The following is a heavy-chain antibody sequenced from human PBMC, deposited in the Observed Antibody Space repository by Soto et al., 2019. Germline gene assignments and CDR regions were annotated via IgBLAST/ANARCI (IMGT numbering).Heavy chain of an antibody. CDR3: ARRDYGSGSPSAY. CDR1: GGTFSSYA. Sequence: QVQLVQSGAEVKKPGSSVKVSCKASGGTFSSYAISWVRQAPGQGLEWMGGIIPIFGTANHAQKFQGRGTXTXDXXTSTAYMELSSLRSEDTAVYYCARRDYGSGSPSAYWGQGTLVTVSS. CDR2: IIPIFGTA. D-gene: IGHD3-10*01. J-gene: IGHJ4*02. V-gene: IGHV1-69*05.